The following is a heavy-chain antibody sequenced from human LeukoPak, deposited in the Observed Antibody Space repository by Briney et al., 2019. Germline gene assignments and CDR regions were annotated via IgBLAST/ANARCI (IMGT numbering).Heavy chain of an antibody. CDR3: ARVGNYHGFY. CDR1: GGSTSSGAYF. CDR2: IYYSGST. D-gene: IGHD3-10*01. J-gene: IGHJ4*02. Sequence: SQTLSLTCTVSGGSTSSGAYFWTWIRQHPGKGLELIEYIYYSGSTYYNPSLKSRLTISVDTSENQFSLRLSSVTAADTAVYYCARVGNYHGFYWGQGTLVTVSS. V-gene: IGHV4-31*03.